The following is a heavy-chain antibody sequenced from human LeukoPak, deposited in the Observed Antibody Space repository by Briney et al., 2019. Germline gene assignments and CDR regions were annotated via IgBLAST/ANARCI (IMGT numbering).Heavy chain of an antibody. D-gene: IGHD5-18*01. CDR1: GYTFSSYD. V-gene: IGHV1-8*01. J-gene: IGHJ4*02. CDR3: ATEGYSYGTGTFDY. CDR2: MNPNSGDT. Sequence: ASVKVSCKASGYTFSSYDINWVRQATGQGLEWMGWMNPNSGDTGYAQKFQGRVTMTRDTSISTAYMGLSSLRSEDTAVYYCATEGYSYGTGTFDYWGQGTLVTVSS.